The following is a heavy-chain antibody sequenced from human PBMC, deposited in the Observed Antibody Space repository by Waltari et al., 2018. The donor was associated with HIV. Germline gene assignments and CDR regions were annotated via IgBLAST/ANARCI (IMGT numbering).Heavy chain of an antibody. D-gene: IGHD2-2*01. CDR1: GLTFRRDA. J-gene: IGHJ6*02. CDR2: LSAGGETT. V-gene: IGHV3-23*01. CDR3: AKAVRYQLLYYAMDV. Sequence: EVQLLESVVGLVQPGGSLRLSCAGCGLTFRRDAMSWVRQAPGKGLEWFSGLSAGGETTHYAASVKGRFTISRDESNNTLYLQMNSLRAEDTAVYYCAKAVRYQLLYYAMDVWGQGTTVTVSS.